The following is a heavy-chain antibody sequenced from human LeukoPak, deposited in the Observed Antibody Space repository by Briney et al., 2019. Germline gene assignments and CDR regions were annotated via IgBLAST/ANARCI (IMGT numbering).Heavy chain of an antibody. CDR3: ARHFDT. V-gene: IGHV4-39*01. J-gene: IGHJ4*02. CDR2: VSYRGNT. CDR1: GVSISSSSYD. Sequence: SETLSLTCTVSGVSISSSSYDWGWIRQPPGKGLEWIGSVSYRGNTDYDPSLKSRVTMSIDPSKNHFSLRMNAVTAADTAVYYCARHFDTWGQGTLVTVSS.